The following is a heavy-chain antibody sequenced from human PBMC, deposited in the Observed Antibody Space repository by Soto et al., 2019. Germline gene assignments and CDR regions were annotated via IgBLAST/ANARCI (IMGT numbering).Heavy chain of an antibody. CDR3: AGTSFCSGGACFNYYYGIDV. J-gene: IGHJ6*02. CDR2: IYPGDSDT. CDR1: GYTFTNYW. V-gene: IGHV5-51*01. D-gene: IGHD2-15*01. Sequence: PGESLKISCKTSGYTFTNYWIGWVRQMPGKGLEWMGIIYPGDSDTRYSPSFQGQVTFSVDKSITTAYLQWSSLKASDTAIYYCAGTSFCSGGACFNYYYGIDVWGQGTTVTVSS.